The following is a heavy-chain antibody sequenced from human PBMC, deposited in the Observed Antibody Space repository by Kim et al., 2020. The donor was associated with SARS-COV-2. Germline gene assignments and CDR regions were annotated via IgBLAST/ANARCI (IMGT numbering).Heavy chain of an antibody. J-gene: IGHJ4*02. V-gene: IGHV4-30-2*01. CDR3: ARADRLSNFYYFDY. D-gene: IGHD7-27*01. CDR1: GGSISSGGYS. Sequence: LSLTCAVSGGSISSGGYSWSWIRQPPGKGLEWIGYIYHSGSTYYNPSLKSRVTISVDRSKNQFSLKLSSVTAADTAVYYCARADRLSNFYYFDYWGQGTLVTVSS. CDR2: IYHSGST.